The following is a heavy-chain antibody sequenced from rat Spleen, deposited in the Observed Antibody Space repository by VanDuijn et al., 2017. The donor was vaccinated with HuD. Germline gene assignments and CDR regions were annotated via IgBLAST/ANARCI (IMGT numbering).Heavy chain of an antibody. Sequence: QVQLKESGPGLVQPSQTLSLICTVSGFSLISHSVHWVRQPPGKGLEWMGGIWGDGSTDYNSVLKSRLTINRDTSKSQVFLKMSSLQTEDTATYYCARDRAEGRRFDYWGQGVMVTVSS. CDR3: ARDRAEGRRFDY. CDR1: GFSLISHS. J-gene: IGHJ2*01. D-gene: IGHD1-11*01. V-gene: IGHV2-1*01. CDR2: IWGDGST.